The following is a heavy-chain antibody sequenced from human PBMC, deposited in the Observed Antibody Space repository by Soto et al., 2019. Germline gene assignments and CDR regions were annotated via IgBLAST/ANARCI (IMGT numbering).Heavy chain of an antibody. J-gene: IGHJ5*02. D-gene: IGHD3-10*01. CDR3: ARSVTP. CDR1: GGSICSGGYY. CDR2: IYYSGST. V-gene: IGHV4-31*03. Sequence: SEPKPVTCTVSGGSICSGGYYWSWIRQHPGKGLEWIGYIYYSGSTYYNPSLKSRVTISVDTSKNQFSLKLSSVTAADTAVYYCARSVTPWGQGTLVTVSS.